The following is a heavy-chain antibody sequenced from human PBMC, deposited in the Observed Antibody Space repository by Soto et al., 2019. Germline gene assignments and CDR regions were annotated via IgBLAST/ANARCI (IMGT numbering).Heavy chain of an antibody. CDR1: GGSISSYY. D-gene: IGHD7-27*01. Sequence: SETLSLTCTVSGGSISSYYWSWIRQPPGKGLEWIGYIYYSGSTNYNPSLKSRVTMSVDTPKNQFSLKLSSVTAADTAVYYCAKNWNWGSLVHWGQGTLVTVSS. V-gene: IGHV4-59*08. CDR2: IYYSGST. CDR3: AKNWNWGSLVH. J-gene: IGHJ4*02.